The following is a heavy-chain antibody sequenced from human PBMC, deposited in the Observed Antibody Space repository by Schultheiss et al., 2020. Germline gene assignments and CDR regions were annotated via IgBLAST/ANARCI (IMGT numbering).Heavy chain of an antibody. Sequence: SETLSLTCTVSGGSISSGGYYWSWIRQHPGKGLEWIGYIYYSGSTYYNPSLKSRVTISVDTSKNQFSLKLSSVTAADTAVYYCARGVGCSGGSCYRTRAYAFDIWGQGIMVTVSS. J-gene: IGHJ3*02. V-gene: IGHV4-31*03. D-gene: IGHD2-15*01. CDR3: ARGVGCSGGSCYRTRAYAFDI. CDR1: GGSISSGGYY. CDR2: IYYSGST.